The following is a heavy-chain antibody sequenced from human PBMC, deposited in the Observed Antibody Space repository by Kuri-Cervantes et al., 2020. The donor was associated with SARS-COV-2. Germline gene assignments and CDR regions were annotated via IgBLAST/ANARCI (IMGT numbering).Heavy chain of an antibody. D-gene: IGHD6-19*01. V-gene: IGHV3-7*04. CDR1: GFTFNSYS. CDR3: ARIPGYSSGWLAFDI. Sequence: GESLKISCAASGFTFNSYSMNWVRQAPGKGLEWVANIKQDGSEKYYVDSVKGRFTISRDNAKNSLYLQMNSLRAEDTAVYYCARIPGYSSGWLAFDIWGQGTMVPSPQ. CDR2: IKQDGSEK. J-gene: IGHJ3*02.